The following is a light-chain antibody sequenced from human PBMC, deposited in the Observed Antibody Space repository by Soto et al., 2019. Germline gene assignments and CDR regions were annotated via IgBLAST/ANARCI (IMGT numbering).Light chain of an antibody. CDR2: DAS. CDR3: QQRSNWLT. Sequence: EIVLTQSPSSLSLSPLEKATLSCRASQSVSSYLAWYQQKPGQAPRLLIFDASRRATGIPARFSGSGSGTDFTLTISSLEPEDFAVYYSQQRSNWLTFGGGTKVDIK. CDR1: QSVSSY. V-gene: IGKV3-11*01. J-gene: IGKJ4*01.